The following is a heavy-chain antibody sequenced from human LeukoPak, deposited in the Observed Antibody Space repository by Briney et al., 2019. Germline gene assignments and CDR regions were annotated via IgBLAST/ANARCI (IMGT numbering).Heavy chain of an antibody. D-gene: IGHD7-27*01. CDR1: GGSFSGYY. CDR3: ARGTKLGNWFDP. J-gene: IGHJ5*02. V-gene: IGHV4-34*01. Sequence: NPSETLSLTCAVYGGSFSGYYWSWIRQPPGKGLEWIGEINHSGSTNYNPSLTSRVTISVDTSKNQFSLKLSSVTAADTAVYYCARGTKLGNWFDPWGQGTLVTVSS. CDR2: INHSGST.